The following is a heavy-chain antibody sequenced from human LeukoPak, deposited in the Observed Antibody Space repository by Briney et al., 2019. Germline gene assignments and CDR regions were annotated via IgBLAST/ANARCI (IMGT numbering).Heavy chain of an antibody. D-gene: IGHD3-22*01. CDR1: GGTFSSYA. CDR3: AVYYDSSGYYYSYFDY. J-gene: IGHJ4*02. V-gene: IGHV1-69*05. CDR2: IIPIFGTA. Sequence: ASVKVSCKASGGTFSSYAISWVRQAPGQGLEWMGRIIPIFGTANYAQKFQGRVTITTDESTSTAYMELSSLRSGDTAVYYCAVYYDSSGYYYSYFDYWGQGTLVTVSS.